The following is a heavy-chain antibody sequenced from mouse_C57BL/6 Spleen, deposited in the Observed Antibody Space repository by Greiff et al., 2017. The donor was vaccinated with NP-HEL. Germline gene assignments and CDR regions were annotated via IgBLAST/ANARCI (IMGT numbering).Heavy chain of an antibody. V-gene: IGHV1-26*01. D-gene: IGHD4-1*01. J-gene: IGHJ3*01. CDR3: ARGRTGTGGFAY. CDR2: INPNNGGT. CDR1: GYTFTDYY. Sequence: EVQLQQSGPELVKPGASVKISCKASGYTFTDYYMNWVKQSHGKSLEWIGDINPNNGGTSYNQKFKGKATLTVDKSSSTAYMELRSLTSEDSAVYYCARGRTGTGGFAYWGQGTLVTVSA.